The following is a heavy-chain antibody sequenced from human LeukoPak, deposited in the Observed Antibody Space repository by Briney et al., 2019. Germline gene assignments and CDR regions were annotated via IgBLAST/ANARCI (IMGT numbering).Heavy chain of an antibody. D-gene: IGHD3-10*01. V-gene: IGHV4-30-2*01. Sequence: SETLSLTCGVSGGSISSGRYSWYWIRQRPGKGLEWIAYIYVGGNTYYNPSLKSRVTISVDKSKNQFSLRLSSVTAADTAVYYCARFNFGSGIDPWGQGTLVGVSS. CDR2: IYVGGNT. CDR3: ARFNFGSGIDP. CDR1: GGSISSGRYS. J-gene: IGHJ5*02.